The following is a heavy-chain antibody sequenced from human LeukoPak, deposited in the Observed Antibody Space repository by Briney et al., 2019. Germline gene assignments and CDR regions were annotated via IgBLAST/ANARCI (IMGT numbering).Heavy chain of an antibody. Sequence: SETLSLTCTVSGGSISSYYWSWIRQPPGKGLEWIGYIYTSESTNYNPSLKSRVTISVDTSKNQFSLKLSSVTAADTAVYYCASLYSGSYRFPFDYWGQGTLVTVSS. V-gene: IGHV4-4*09. CDR3: ASLYSGSYRFPFDY. J-gene: IGHJ4*02. CDR1: GGSISSYY. D-gene: IGHD1-26*01. CDR2: IYTSEST.